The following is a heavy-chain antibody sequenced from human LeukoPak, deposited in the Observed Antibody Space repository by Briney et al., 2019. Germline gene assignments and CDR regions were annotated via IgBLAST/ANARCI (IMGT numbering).Heavy chain of an antibody. V-gene: IGHV6-1*01. J-gene: IGHJ4*02. CDR3: ARGSSSNSWYFDY. CDR2: TYYRSKWYN. D-gene: IGHD6-13*01. CDR1: GDSVSSNSAT. Sequence: SQTLSLTCAISGDSVSSNSATWTWIRQSPSRGLEWLGRTYYRSKWYNDYAVSVKSRITINPDTSGNQFSLQLNSVTPEDTAVYYCARGSSSNSWYFDYWGQGTLVTVSS.